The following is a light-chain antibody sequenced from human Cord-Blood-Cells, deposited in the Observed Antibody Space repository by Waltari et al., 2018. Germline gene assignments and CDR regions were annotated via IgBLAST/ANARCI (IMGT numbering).Light chain of an antibody. V-gene: IGLV2-23*03. CDR1: SSDVGSYNL. CDR3: CSYAGSSTFVV. CDR2: AGS. J-gene: IGLJ2*01. Sequence: QSALTQPASVSGSPGQSITISCTGTSSDVGSYNLVSWYQQHPGKAPKLMIYAGSKRPSGVSNRFSDSKSGNTASLTISGLQAEDEADYYCCSYAGSSTFVVFGGGTKLTVL.